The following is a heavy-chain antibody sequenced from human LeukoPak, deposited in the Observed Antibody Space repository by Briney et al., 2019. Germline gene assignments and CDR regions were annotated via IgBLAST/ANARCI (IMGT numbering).Heavy chain of an antibody. CDR1: GFTFSSYA. Sequence: GGSLRLSCAASGFTFSSYAMSWVRQAPGKGLEWVSAISGSGGSTYYADSVKGRFTISRDNSKNTLYLQMNSLRVEDTAVYYCAKDWPGDGFWSGPSGGSFDYWGQGTLVTVSS. CDR3: AKDWPGDGFWSGPSGGSFDY. V-gene: IGHV3-23*01. J-gene: IGHJ4*02. D-gene: IGHD3-3*01. CDR2: ISGSGGST.